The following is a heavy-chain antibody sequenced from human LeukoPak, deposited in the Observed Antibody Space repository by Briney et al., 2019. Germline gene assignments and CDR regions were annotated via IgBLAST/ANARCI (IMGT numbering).Heavy chain of an antibody. Sequence: ASVKVSCKASGYTFTGYYMHWVRQAPGHGLEWMGWINPNSGGTNYAQKFQGRVTMTRDTSISTAYMELSRLRSDATAVYYCARVVRGNLGAFDIWGQGTMVTVSS. D-gene: IGHD3-10*01. V-gene: IGHV1-2*02. CDR2: INPNSGGT. J-gene: IGHJ3*02. CDR1: GYTFTGYY. CDR3: ARVVRGNLGAFDI.